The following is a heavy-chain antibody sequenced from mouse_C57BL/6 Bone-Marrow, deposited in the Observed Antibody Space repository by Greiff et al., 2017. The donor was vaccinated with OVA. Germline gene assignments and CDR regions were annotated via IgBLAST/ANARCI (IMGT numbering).Heavy chain of an antibody. J-gene: IGHJ3*01. D-gene: IGHD3-1*01. Sequence: VQLQQPGAELVKPGASVKLSCKSSGYTFTSYYMSWVKQRPGQGLEWIGGINPSNGGTNFNEKFKSKATLTADKSSNTAYMQLSSLTSEDSAVYYCSRSGCGGFAYWGQGTLVTVSA. CDR3: SRSGCGGFAY. CDR2: INPSNGGT. V-gene: IGHV1S81*02. CDR1: GYTFTSYY.